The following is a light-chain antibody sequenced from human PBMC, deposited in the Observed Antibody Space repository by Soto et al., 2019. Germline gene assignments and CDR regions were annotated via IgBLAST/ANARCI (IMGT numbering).Light chain of an antibody. J-gene: IGLJ1*01. CDR2: AVS. Sequence: QSVLTQPASVSGSPGQSITISCTGTSSDVGLYDYVSWYQQHPGKAPQLMIYAVSNRPSGVSNRFSGSKSGNTASLTISGLQAEDEAEYYCSSYTNINTRACVFGTGTKLTVL. CDR3: SSYTNINTRACV. CDR1: SSDVGLYDY. V-gene: IGLV2-14*01.